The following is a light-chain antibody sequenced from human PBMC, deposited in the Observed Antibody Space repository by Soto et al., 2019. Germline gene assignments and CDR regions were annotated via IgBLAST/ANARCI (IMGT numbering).Light chain of an antibody. CDR2: EVS. Sequence: QSALTQPASVSGSPGQSIAISCTGTSSDVGGYNYVSWFQHHPGKAPKLMLYEVSSRPSGVSNRFSGSKSGNTASLTISGLQAEDEADYYCCSYTRSSTWVFGGGTKLTVL. V-gene: IGLV2-14*01. J-gene: IGLJ3*02. CDR1: SSDVGGYNY. CDR3: CSYTRSSTWV.